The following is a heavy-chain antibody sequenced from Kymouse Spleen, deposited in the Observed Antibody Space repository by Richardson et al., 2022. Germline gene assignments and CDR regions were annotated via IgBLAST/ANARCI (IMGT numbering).Heavy chain of an antibody. V-gene: IGHV4-34*01. CDR1: GGSFSGYY. CDR2: INHSGST. D-gene: IGHD4-11,IGHD4-11*01. J-gene: IGHJ5*02. CDR3: ARGDDYSILNWFDP. Sequence: QVQLQQWGAGLLKPSETLSLTCAVYGGSFSGYYWSWIRQPPGKGLEWIGEINHSGSTNYNPSLKSRVTISVDTSKNQFSLKLSSVTAADTAVYYCARGDDYSILNWFDPWGQGTLVTVSS.